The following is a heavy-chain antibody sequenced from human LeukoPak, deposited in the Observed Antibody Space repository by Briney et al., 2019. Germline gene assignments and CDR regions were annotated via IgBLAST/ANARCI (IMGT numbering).Heavy chain of an antibody. CDR3: ARHRGNNWFDP. CDR1: GGSISSSSYY. D-gene: IGHD3-16*01. V-gene: IGHV4-39*01. J-gene: IGHJ5*02. CDR2: IYYSGST. Sequence: KPSETLSLTCTVSGGSISSSSYYWGWIRQPPGKGLEWIGSIYYSGSTYYNPSLKSRVTISVDTSKNQFSLKLSSVTAADTAVYYCARHRGNNWFDPWGQGTLVTVSS.